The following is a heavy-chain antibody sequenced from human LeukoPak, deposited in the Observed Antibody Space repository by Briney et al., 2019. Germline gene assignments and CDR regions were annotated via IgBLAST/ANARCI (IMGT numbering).Heavy chain of an antibody. D-gene: IGHD3-9*01. J-gene: IGHJ4*02. V-gene: IGHV4-4*07. CDR2: IYTSGST. CDR1: GGSISSYY. Sequence: SETLSLTCTVSGGSISSYYWSWIRQPAGKGLEWIGRIYTSGSTNYNPSLKSRVTMSVDTSKNQFSLKLSSVTAADTAVYYCAREMTDILTGYSLDYWGQGSLVTVSS. CDR3: AREMTDILTGYSLDY.